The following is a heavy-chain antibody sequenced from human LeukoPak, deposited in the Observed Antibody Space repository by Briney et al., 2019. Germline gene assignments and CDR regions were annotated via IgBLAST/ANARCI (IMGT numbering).Heavy chain of an antibody. J-gene: IGHJ4*02. V-gene: IGHV4-39*01. CDR2: IYYSGST. D-gene: IGHD7-27*01. CDR3: ARGFGGRRPNWGFDY. Sequence: SETLSLTCTVSGGSISSSSYYWGWIRQPPGKGLEWIGSIYYSGSTYYNPSLKSRVTISVDTSKNQFSLKLSSVTAADTAVYYCARGFGGRRPNWGFDYWGQGTLVTVSS. CDR1: GGSISSSSYY.